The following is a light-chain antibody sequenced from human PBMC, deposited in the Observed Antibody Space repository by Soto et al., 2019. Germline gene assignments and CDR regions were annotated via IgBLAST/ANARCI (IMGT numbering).Light chain of an antibody. V-gene: IGLV1-44*01. CDR2: GDN. J-gene: IGLJ3*02. CDR1: SSNIGTIT. CDR3: ALWDDSLHNCV. Sequence: QSALAQPPSASGTRGLRVTISCSGSSSNIGTITVNWYQHLPGTAPKLLIYGDNQRPSGVPDRFSGSKSGTSASLAINGLQSEDEADYYCALWDDSLHNCVFGGGTNVTVL.